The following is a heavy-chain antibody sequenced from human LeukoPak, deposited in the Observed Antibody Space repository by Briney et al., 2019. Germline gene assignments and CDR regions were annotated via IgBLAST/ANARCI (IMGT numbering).Heavy chain of an antibody. Sequence: GGSLRLSCAASGFTFSSYGMHWVRQAPGKGLEWVAFIRYDGSDKYYADSVKGRFTISGDNSKNTLYLQMNSLRAEDTAVYYCAKDRQLSRSSPYYYYMDVWGKGTTVTVSS. CDR3: AKDRQLSRSSPYYYYMDV. D-gene: IGHD6-6*01. J-gene: IGHJ6*03. V-gene: IGHV3-30*02. CDR1: GFTFSSYG. CDR2: IRYDGSDK.